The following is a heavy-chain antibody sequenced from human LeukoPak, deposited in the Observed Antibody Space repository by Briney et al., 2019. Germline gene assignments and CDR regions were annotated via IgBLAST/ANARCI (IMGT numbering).Heavy chain of an antibody. CDR1: GFTFSSYA. CDR2: ISGSGGST. CDR3: AKCPTVLDQPCRFDY. J-gene: IGHJ4*02. V-gene: IGHV3-23*01. Sequence: GGSLRLSCAASGFTFSSYAMSWVRQAPGKGLEWVSAISGSGGSTYYADSVKGRFTISRDNSKNTLYLQMNSLRAEDTAVYYCAKCPTVLDQPCRFDYWGQGTLVTVSS. D-gene: IGHD2-8*01.